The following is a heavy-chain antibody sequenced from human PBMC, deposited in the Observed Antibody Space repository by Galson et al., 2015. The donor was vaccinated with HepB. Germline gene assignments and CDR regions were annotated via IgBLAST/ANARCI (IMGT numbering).Heavy chain of an antibody. D-gene: IGHD5-18*01. V-gene: IGHV3-33*01. Sequence: SLSLSCAASGCTFSSHGMHWVRQAPGKGLEWVAVIWYDGSNKYYADSVKGRFTISRDNSKNTLYLQMNSLRAEDTAVYYCAREVDTAMVAGYYYGRGVWGQGTTVTVSS. CDR1: GCTFSSHG. CDR2: IWYDGSNK. J-gene: IGHJ6*02. CDR3: AREVDTAMVAGYYYGRGV.